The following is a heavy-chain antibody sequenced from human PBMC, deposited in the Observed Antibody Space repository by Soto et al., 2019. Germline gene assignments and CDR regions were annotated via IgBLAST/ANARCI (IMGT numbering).Heavy chain of an antibody. CDR1: GYTFTNFG. Sequence: QVQLVQSGAEVKKPGASVKVSCKASGYTFTNFGISWVRQAPGQGLEWMGWISADNGNTNYAQKFQGRVTMTTDTTTRNAYMEVSSLRFDDTALYYCERGGTPIDYWGQGTLVTVSS. D-gene: IGHD3-16*01. CDR3: ERGGTPIDY. J-gene: IGHJ4*02. CDR2: ISADNGNT. V-gene: IGHV1-18*01.